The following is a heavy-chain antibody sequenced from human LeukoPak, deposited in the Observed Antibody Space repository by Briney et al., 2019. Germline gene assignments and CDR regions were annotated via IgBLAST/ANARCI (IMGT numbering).Heavy chain of an antibody. D-gene: IGHD3-10*01. J-gene: IGHJ4*02. CDR1: GYTFTGYY. CDR3: ARVRITMVRGVIIADNFDY. Sequence: GASVKVSCKASGYTFTGYYMHWVRQAPGQGLEWMGRINPNSGGTNYAQKFQGRVTMTRDTSISTAYMELSRLRSDDTAVYYCARVRITMVRGVIIADNFDYWGQGTLVTVSS. V-gene: IGHV1-2*06. CDR2: INPNSGGT.